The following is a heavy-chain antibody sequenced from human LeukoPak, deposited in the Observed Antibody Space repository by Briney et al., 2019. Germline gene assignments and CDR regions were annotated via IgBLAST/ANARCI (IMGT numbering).Heavy chain of an antibody. Sequence: ASVKVSCKASGYNFPGYAVNWFRQAPGQGLEWMGWINTNTGNPAYVQGFTGRFVFSLDTSVSTAYSQINSLKAEDTAAYYCARGLRTGSATPKFLRFDPWGQGTRVTVSS. CDR1: GYNFPGYA. V-gene: IGHV7-4-1*02. CDR2: INTNTGNP. CDR3: ARGLRTGSATPKFLRFDP. D-gene: IGHD3/OR15-3a*01. J-gene: IGHJ5*02.